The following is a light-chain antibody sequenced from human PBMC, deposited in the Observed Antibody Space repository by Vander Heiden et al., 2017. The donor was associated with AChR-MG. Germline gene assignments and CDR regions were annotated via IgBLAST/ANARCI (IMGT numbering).Light chain of an antibody. CDR2: GNS. Sequence: QSVLTQPPSESGAPGQRVTISCTGSSSNSGGDYDVHGYQQLPGTAPKLLIYGNSNRPSGVPDRFSGSKSGTSASLAITGLQAEDEADYYCQSYDSSLFVVFGGGTKLTVL. V-gene: IGLV1-40*01. CDR3: QSYDSSLFVV. CDR1: SSNSGGDYD. J-gene: IGLJ2*01.